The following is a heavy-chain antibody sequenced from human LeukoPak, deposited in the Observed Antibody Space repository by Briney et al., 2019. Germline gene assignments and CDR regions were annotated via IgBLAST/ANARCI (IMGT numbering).Heavy chain of an antibody. Sequence: PGGSLRLSCAASVFTFSSYAISWARPAPGKGREWGSPISGSSYRTYYADSVKGRYTISRDNSKNTLYLQMNSLRAEDTAVYYCAKGEKRDHYYGDYNAYWGQGTLVTVSS. CDR3: AKGEKRDHYYGDYNAY. CDR1: VFTFSSYA. D-gene: IGHD4-17*01. CDR2: ISGSSYRT. J-gene: IGHJ4*02. V-gene: IGHV3-23*01.